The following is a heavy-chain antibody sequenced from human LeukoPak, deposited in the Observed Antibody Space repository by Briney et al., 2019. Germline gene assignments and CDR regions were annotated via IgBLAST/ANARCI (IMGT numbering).Heavy chain of an antibody. V-gene: IGHV3-30*04. D-gene: IGHD3-3*01. Sequence: PGGSLRLSCAASGFTFSSYAMHWVRQAPGKGLEWVAVISYDGSNKYYADSVKGRFTISRDNAKNSLYLQINSLRAEDTAVYYCARSNDFWSAYDYYFDYWGQGTLVTVSS. CDR1: GFTFSSYA. CDR2: ISYDGSNK. J-gene: IGHJ4*02. CDR3: ARSNDFWSAYDYYFDY.